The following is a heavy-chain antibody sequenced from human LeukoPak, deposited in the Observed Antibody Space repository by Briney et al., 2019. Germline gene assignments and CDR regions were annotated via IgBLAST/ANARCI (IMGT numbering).Heavy chain of an antibody. CDR2: INSDGSST. V-gene: IGHV3-74*01. CDR1: GFTFSSYW. Sequence: PGGSLRLSCAASGFTFSSYWMHWVRQAPGKGLVWVSRINSDGSSTSYADSVKGRFTISRDNAKKTLYLQLNSLRAEDTAVYYCARDPEYHGGLYNWFDPWGQGTLVTVSS. CDR3: ARDPEYHGGLYNWFDP. D-gene: IGHD2-2*01. J-gene: IGHJ5*02.